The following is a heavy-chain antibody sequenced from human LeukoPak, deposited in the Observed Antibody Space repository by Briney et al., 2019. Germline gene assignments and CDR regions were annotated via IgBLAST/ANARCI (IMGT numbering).Heavy chain of an antibody. CDR2: IYSGGDT. Sequence: PGGSLRLSCAASGFTVTNYYMSWVRQAPGKGLEWVSVIYSGGDTFHADSVKGRFTLSRDNSKNILYLQMNSQRAEDTAVYYCTRDPDGWGQGTLVTVSS. CDR1: GFTVTNYY. V-gene: IGHV3-66*01. J-gene: IGHJ4*02. CDR3: TRDPDG.